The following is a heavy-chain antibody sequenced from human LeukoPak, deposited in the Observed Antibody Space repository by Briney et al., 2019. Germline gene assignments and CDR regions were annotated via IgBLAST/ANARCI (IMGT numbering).Heavy chain of an antibody. CDR1: GFTFSTSA. D-gene: IGHD1-20*01. J-gene: IGHJ1*01. V-gene: IGHV3-23*01. CDR2: IAPNGGSR. Sequence: GGSLRLSCAVSGFTFSTSAMSWVRQIPGKGLEWVSAIAPNGGSREYRDSVKGRFTISRDNSKNTLFLQMDSLRDEDTALYYCAIRGISGTKYFQHWGQGTLVTVSS. CDR3: AIRGISGTKYFQH.